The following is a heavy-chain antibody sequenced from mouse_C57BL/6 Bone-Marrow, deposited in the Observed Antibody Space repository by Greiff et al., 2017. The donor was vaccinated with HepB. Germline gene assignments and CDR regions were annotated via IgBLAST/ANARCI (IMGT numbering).Heavy chain of an antibody. CDR2: ISDGGSYT. CDR1: GFTFSSYA. V-gene: IGHV5-4*01. CDR3: ARDPLLGGFDY. Sequence: EVMLVESGGGLVKPGGSLKLSCAASGFTFSSYAMSWVRQTPEKRLEWVATISDGGSYTYYPDNVKGRFTISRDNAKNNLYLQMSHLKSEDTAMYYCARDPLLGGFDYWGQGTTLTVSS. J-gene: IGHJ2*01. D-gene: IGHD2-10*01.